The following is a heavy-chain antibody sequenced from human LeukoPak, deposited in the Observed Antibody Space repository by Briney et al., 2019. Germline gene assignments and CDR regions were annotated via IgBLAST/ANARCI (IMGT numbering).Heavy chain of an antibody. CDR1: GYTFTCYY. Sequence: ASVKVSCKASGYTFTCYYMHWVRQAPGQGLEWMGWINPNSGGTNYAQKFQGRVTMTRDTSISTAYMELSRLRSDDTAVYYCARVEHDFWSGYYYFDYWGQGTLVTVSS. V-gene: IGHV1-2*02. CDR3: ARVEHDFWSGYYYFDY. CDR2: INPNSGGT. D-gene: IGHD3-3*01. J-gene: IGHJ4*02.